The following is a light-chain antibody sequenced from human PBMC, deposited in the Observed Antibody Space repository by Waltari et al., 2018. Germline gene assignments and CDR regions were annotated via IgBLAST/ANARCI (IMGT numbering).Light chain of an antibody. CDR2: GAS. CDR1: QSVNST. CDR3: QQYYNWPLT. Sequence: EIVMTQSPATLSVSPGERATLSRRASQSVNSTLAGYQQKPGQAPRLLIYGASTRATGIPARFSGSGSGTEFTLTISSLQSEDFAVYYCQQYYNWPLTFGQGTKLEIK. V-gene: IGKV3-15*01. J-gene: IGKJ2*01.